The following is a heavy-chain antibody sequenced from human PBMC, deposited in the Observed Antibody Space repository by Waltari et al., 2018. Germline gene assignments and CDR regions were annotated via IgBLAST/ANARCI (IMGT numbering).Heavy chain of an antibody. Sequence: EVQLVESGGGLVQPGGSLRLSCAASGFTFSSYWMSWVRQAPGKGLEWGANIKQEGSEKYYVDSGKGRFTISRDNAKNSLYLQMNSLRAEDTAVYYCARDGYDDAFDIWGQGTMVTVSS. CDR1: GFTFSSYW. CDR3: ARDGYDDAFDI. D-gene: IGHD2-2*01. CDR2: IKQEGSEK. J-gene: IGHJ3*02. V-gene: IGHV3-7*01.